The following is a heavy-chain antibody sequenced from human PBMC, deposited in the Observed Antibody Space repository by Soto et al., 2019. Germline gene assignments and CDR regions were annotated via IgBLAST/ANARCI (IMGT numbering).Heavy chain of an antibody. CDR1: GGSISSYY. V-gene: IGHV4-59*08. J-gene: IGHJ6*03. CDR2: IYYSGST. D-gene: IGHD3-10*01. Sequence: QVQLQESGPGLVKPSETLSLTCTVSGGSISSYYWSWIRQPPGKGLEWIGYIYYSGSTNYNPSLKSRITRSVDTSKNQFSLKLSSETAADTAVCYWARLPRPMGRRVIPPRQHYCYLDVWGKGTTVTVSS. CDR3: ARLPRPMGRRVIPPRQHYCYLDV.